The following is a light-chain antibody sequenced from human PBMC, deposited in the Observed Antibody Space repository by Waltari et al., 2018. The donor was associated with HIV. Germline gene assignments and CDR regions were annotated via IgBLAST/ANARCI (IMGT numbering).Light chain of an antibody. CDR1: SSDVGSYNR. CDR3: SLYTGTTNVL. Sequence: QSALTQPPSVSGSPGQSVSISCTGSSSDVGSYNRVSWSQQPPGTAPKLIIYEVNNRPSVVPERFSGSESGNTASLTISGLQAEDEADYYCSLYTGTTNVLFGGGTKLTVL. V-gene: IGLV2-18*01. J-gene: IGLJ2*01. CDR2: EVN.